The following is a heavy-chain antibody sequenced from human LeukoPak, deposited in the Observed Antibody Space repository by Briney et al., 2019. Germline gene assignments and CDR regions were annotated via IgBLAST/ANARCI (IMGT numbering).Heavy chain of an antibody. J-gene: IGHJ4*02. CDR2: ISYDGSNK. D-gene: IGHD2-15*01. CDR3: AKDRERYCSGGSCYLFDY. Sequence: PGGSLRLSCAASGFTFSSYGMHWVRQAPGKGLEWVAVISYDGSNKYYADSVKGRFTISRDNSKNTLYLQMNSLRAEDTAVYYCAKDRERYCSGGSCYLFDYWGQGTLVTVPS. CDR1: GFTFSSYG. V-gene: IGHV3-30*18.